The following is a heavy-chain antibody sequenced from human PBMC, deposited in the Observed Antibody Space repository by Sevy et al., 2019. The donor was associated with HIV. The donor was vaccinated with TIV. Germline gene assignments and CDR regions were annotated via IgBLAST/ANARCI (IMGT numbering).Heavy chain of an antibody. CDR3: AKDINRGCDGVNCYSYYYYFYGLDV. V-gene: IGHV3-9*01. CDR2: VSWNSRYI. CDR1: GFPFNDHA. Sequence: GGSLRLSCAASGFPFNDHAMHWVRQVPGKGLEWVSGVSWNSRYIGYADSVKGRFTISRDKARHFLYLEMNSLRPEDTGLYYCAKDINRGCDGVNCYSYYYYFYGLDVWGQGTTVTVSS. J-gene: IGHJ6*02. D-gene: IGHD2-21*01.